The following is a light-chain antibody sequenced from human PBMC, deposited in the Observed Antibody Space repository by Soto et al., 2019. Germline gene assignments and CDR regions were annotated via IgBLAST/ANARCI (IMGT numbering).Light chain of an antibody. CDR3: QQVNSYPIT. J-gene: IGKJ5*01. CDR1: QGISNY. Sequence: DIQLTQSPSFLSASVGDRVTITCRASQGISNYLAWYQQKAGKAPNLLIYAASTLQSGVPSRFSGSGSGTEYTLTICSLQAEDFETYYCQQVNSYPITFGQGTRLEIK. V-gene: IGKV1-9*01. CDR2: AAS.